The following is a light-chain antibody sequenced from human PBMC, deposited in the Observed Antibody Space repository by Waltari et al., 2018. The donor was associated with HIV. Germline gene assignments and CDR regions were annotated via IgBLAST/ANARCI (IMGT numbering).Light chain of an antibody. CDR1: SSDVGAYNY. J-gene: IGLJ2*01. V-gene: IGLV2-8*01. CDR2: DVT. Sequence: QSALTQPPSASGSPGPSVTIPCTGTSSDVGAYNYVPWFQQHPGKAPKLMIYDVTKRPSGVPDRFSGSKSGNTASLTVSGLQAEDEADYYCASHAGSKDVFGGGTRLTVL. CDR3: ASHAGSKDV.